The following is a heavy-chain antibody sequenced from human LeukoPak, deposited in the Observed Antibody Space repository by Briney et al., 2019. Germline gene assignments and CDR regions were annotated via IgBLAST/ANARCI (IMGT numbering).Heavy chain of an antibody. CDR3: ARGYYDRSGYYLVDY. J-gene: IGHJ4*02. Sequence: VASVKVSCTASGYTFTGYYMHWVRQAPGQGLEWMGRINPNSGGTNYAQKFQGRVTMTRDTSISTAYMELSRLRSDDTAVYYCARGYYDRSGYYLVDYWGQGTLVTVSS. CDR2: INPNSGGT. CDR1: GYTFTGYY. V-gene: IGHV1-2*06. D-gene: IGHD3-22*01.